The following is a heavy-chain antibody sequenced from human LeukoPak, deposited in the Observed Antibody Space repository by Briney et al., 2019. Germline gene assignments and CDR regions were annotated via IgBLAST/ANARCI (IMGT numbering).Heavy chain of an antibody. CDR1: GYTFTGQD. CDR2: INPNTGGT. Sequence: GASVTVSCKASGYTFTGQDMHWARQAPGQGLEWMGRINPNTGGTKYAQRLQGRVTMTRDTTISTAYMELSRLTSDDTAVYYCASYPRYSSSPPFDYWGQGTLVTVSS. CDR3: ASYPRYSSSPPFDY. J-gene: IGHJ4*02. D-gene: IGHD6-6*01. V-gene: IGHV1-2*06.